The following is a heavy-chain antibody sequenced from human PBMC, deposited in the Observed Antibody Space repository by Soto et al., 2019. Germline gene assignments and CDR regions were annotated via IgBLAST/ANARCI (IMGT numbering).Heavy chain of an antibody. Sequence: PSETLSLTCAVYGGSFGGYYYTWIRQSPEKGLEWIGEISPSGNTNSNPSLKSRVTISVDTSKNQFSLKLRSVTAADTAVYYCAREVQAAGLDFWGQGALVTVSS. J-gene: IGHJ4*02. D-gene: IGHD6-13*01. CDR2: ISPSGNT. V-gene: IGHV4-34*01. CDR3: AREVQAAGLDF. CDR1: GGSFGGYY.